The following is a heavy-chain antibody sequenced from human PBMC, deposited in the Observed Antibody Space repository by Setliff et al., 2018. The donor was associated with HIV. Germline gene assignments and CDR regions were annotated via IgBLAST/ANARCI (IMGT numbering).Heavy chain of an antibody. V-gene: IGHV4-39*01. Sequence: PSETLSLTCTVSGDSITSNSYYWGWIRQPPGKGLEWIGSMYYSGNTYYAPSLETRLTISVDTSTNQFSLKLTSVTAADTAVYYCARHDHSDNLSYPMDVWGKGTTVTVSS. CDR3: ARHDHSDNLSYPMDV. D-gene: IGHD3-22*01. CDR2: MYYSGNT. CDR1: GDSITSNSYY. J-gene: IGHJ6*03.